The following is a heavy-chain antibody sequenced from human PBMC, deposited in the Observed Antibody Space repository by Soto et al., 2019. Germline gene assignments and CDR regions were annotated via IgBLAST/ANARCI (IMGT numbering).Heavy chain of an antibody. Sequence: ASVKGSCKASGYTFTSYYMHWVRQAPGQGLEWMGIINPSGGSTSYAQKFQGRVTMTRDTSTSTVYMELSSLRSEDTAVYYCARGYCSGGSCYYYYGMDVWGQGTTVTVSS. D-gene: IGHD2-15*01. V-gene: IGHV1-46*03. J-gene: IGHJ6*02. CDR1: GYTFTSYY. CDR2: INPSGGST. CDR3: ARGYCSGGSCYYYYGMDV.